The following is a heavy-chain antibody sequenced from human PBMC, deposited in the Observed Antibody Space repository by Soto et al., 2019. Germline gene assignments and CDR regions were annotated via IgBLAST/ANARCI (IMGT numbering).Heavy chain of an antibody. Sequence: QLQLRESGPGLVKPSETLSLTCTVSGDSIRSIYYWGWLRQPPGKGLEWIGSINYYGVTRYDPSPTTRVTISLYKSNNQFSLRLTSVTAADTAVYYCANYRGGTMEDFWGQGALVTVSS. J-gene: IGHJ4*02. CDR3: ANYRGGTMEDF. CDR1: GDSIRSIYY. D-gene: IGHD3-10*01. CDR2: INYYGVT. V-gene: IGHV4-39*01.